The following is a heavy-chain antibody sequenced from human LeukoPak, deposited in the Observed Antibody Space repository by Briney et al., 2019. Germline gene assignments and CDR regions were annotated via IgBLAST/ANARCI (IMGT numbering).Heavy chain of an antibody. D-gene: IGHD3-3*01. Sequence: SETLSLTCTVSGGSISSYYWSWIRQPAGKGLEWIGRIYTRGSTNYNPSLKSRVTMSVDTSKNQFSLKLSSVTAADTAVYYCARGLDVTYYDFWSGYYWGSYYYYMDVWGKGTTVTVSS. CDR3: ARGLDVTYYDFWSGYYWGSYYYYMDV. CDR1: GGSISSYY. J-gene: IGHJ6*03. V-gene: IGHV4-4*07. CDR2: IYTRGST.